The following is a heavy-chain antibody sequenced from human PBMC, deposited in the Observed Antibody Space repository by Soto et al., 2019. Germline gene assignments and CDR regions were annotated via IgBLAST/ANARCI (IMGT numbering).Heavy chain of an antibody. CDR1: GYTFTSYG. V-gene: IGHV1-18*01. Sequence: QVQLVQSGAEVKKPGASVKVSCKASGYTFTSYGISWVRQAPGQGLEWMGWISAYNGNTNYAQKLQGRVTMTTDTSTSTAYMELRSLRSDDTAVYYCARTYYYDSSGYYHWYFDLWGRSTLVTVSS. CDR3: ARTYYYDSSGYYHWYFDL. CDR2: ISAYNGNT. D-gene: IGHD3-22*01. J-gene: IGHJ2*01.